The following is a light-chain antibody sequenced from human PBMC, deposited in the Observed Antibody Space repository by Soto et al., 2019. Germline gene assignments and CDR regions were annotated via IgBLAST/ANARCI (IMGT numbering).Light chain of an antibody. CDR3: CSYAGDTTFFV. CDR2: EVN. CDR1: SSDVGSYYP. J-gene: IGLJ1*01. Sequence: QSALTPPASMSGTPGQSITISCTGTSSDVGSYYPVSWFQQHPGKAPKLIIYEVNKRPSGVSDRFSGSKSGNTASLTISGLQAADEAEYYCCSYAGDTTFFVFGTGTQLTVL. V-gene: IGLV2-23*02.